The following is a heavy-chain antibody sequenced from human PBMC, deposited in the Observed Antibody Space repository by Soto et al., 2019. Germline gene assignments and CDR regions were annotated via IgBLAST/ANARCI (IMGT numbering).Heavy chain of an antibody. D-gene: IGHD5-18*01. Sequence: QVQLVQSGAEVKKPGASVKVYCKASGYTFTSYGISWVRQAPGQGLEWMGWISAYNGTTNYAQKLQGRVTMTTNPSTSTAYMELRSLRSDDTAVYYCAMVKYSPPYYYYAGVDVWGPGTTVTVSS. J-gene: IGHJ6*02. CDR2: ISAYNGTT. V-gene: IGHV1-18*01. CDR3: AMVKYSPPYYYYAGVDV. CDR1: GYTFTSYG.